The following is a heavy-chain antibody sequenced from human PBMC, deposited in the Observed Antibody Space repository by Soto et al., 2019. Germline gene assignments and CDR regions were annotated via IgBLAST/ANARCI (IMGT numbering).Heavy chain of an antibody. J-gene: IGHJ6*02. V-gene: IGHV6-1*01. CDR3: AREGDGYSYGKRPDTRGQYYYYYGMDV. Sequence: PSQTLSLTCAISGDSVSSNSAAWNWIRPSPSRGLDCPGRTYYSSKWYNDYAVSVNSRITIHPDTSKNQFSLQLNSVTPEDTAVYYCAREGDGYSYGKRPDTRGQYYYYYGMDVWGQGTTVTVSS. CDR2: TYYSSKWYN. CDR1: GDSVSSNSAA. D-gene: IGHD5-18*01.